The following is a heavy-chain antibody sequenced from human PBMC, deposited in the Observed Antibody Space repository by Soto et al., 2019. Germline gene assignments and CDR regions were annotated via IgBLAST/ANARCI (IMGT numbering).Heavy chain of an antibody. CDR1: GGSISSGVYY. J-gene: IGHJ4*02. CDR3: ARGQVVAAQH. V-gene: IGHV4-30-2*01. CDR2: IYHSGSP. D-gene: IGHD2-15*01. Sequence: SETLSLTCTVSGGSISSGVYYWGWIRQHPGKGLEWIGYIYHSGSPYYNPSLKSRVTISVDRSKNQFSLRLSSVTAADTAVYYCARGQVVAAQHWGQGTLVTVSS.